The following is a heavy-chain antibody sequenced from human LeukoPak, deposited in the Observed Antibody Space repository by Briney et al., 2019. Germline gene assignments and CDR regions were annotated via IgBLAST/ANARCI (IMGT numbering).Heavy chain of an antibody. Sequence: GESLKISCKGSGYSFTSYWIGWVGQMPGKGLEWMGIIYPGESDTRYSPSFQCQVTISSDKSISTAYLQWSSLKASDTAMYYCARGDIVVVPAGIGYNWFDSWGQGTLVTVSS. D-gene: IGHD2-2*01. CDR3: ARGDIVVVPAGIGYNWFDS. CDR1: GYSFTSYW. J-gene: IGHJ5*01. V-gene: IGHV5-51*01. CDR2: IYPGESDT.